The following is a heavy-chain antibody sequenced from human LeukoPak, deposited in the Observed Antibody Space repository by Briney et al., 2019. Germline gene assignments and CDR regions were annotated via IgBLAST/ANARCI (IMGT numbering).Heavy chain of an antibody. CDR3: ARRTSNWYYFDF. Sequence: SETLSLTCSVSGDSISSSSCWWGWIRQPPGKGLEWIGTIYSSGSTYYNPPLESRVTISVDTSKNQFSLRPTSVTAADTAVYYCARRTSNWYYFDFWGQGTLVTVSS. CDR2: IYSSGST. CDR1: GDSISSSSCW. J-gene: IGHJ4*02. D-gene: IGHD6-13*01. V-gene: IGHV4-39*01.